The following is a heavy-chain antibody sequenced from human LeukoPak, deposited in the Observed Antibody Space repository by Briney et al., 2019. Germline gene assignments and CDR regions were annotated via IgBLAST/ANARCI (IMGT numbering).Heavy chain of an antibody. CDR2: ISSSSNI. V-gene: IGHV3-21*01. J-gene: IGHJ4*02. CDR1: RFTFSSYS. D-gene: IGHD6-19*01. Sequence: GGSLRLSCAASRFTFSSYSMNWVRQAPGKGLEWVSSISSSSNIYYADSVKGRFTISRDNAKNSLYLQMNSLRAEDTALYYCVKSTPYSSGWFDSYDYWGRGTLVTVSS. CDR3: VKSTPYSSGWFDSYDY.